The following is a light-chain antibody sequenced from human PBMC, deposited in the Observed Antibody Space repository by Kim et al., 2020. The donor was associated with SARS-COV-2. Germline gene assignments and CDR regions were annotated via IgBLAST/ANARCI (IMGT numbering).Light chain of an antibody. Sequence: DIQMTQSPSTLSASVGDRVTITCRASQSVRRWLAWYQQKPGKAPKLLIYKASNLESGVPSRFSGSGSGTEFTLTISSLQPDDFAIYYCQQYDTFSWTFGQGTKVDIK. CDR1: QSVRRW. CDR2: KAS. V-gene: IGKV1-5*03. J-gene: IGKJ1*01. CDR3: QQYDTFSWT.